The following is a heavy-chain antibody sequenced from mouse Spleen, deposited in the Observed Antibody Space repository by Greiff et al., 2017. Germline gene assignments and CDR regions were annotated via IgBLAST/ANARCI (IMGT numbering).Heavy chain of an antibody. J-gene: IGHJ3*01. CDR2: IYPGNSDT. V-gene: IGHV1-5*01. CDR1: GYTFTSYW. Sequence: EVKLQESGTVLARPGASVKMSCKASGYTFTSYWMHWVKQRPGQGLEWIGAIYPGNSDTSYNQKFKGKAKLTAVTSTSTAYMELSSLTNEDSAVYYCTTYYDYDGTWFAYWGQGTLVTVSA. CDR3: TTYYDYDGTWFAY. D-gene: IGHD2-4*01.